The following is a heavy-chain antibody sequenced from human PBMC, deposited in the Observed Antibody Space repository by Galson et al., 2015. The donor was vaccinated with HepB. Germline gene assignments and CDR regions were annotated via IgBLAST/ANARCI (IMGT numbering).Heavy chain of an antibody. V-gene: IGHV1-8*01. CDR3: ARGRRVDGYNIY. Sequence: SVKVSCKASGYTFTSYDINWVRQATGQGLEWMGWMNPNSGNTGYAQKFQGRVTMTRNTSISTAYMELSSLRSEDTAVYYCARGRRVDGYNIYWGQGTLVTVSS. D-gene: IGHD5-24*01. CDR2: MNPNSGNT. J-gene: IGHJ4*02. CDR1: GYTFTSYD.